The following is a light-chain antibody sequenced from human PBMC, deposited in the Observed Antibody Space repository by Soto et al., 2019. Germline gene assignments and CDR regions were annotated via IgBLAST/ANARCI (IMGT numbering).Light chain of an antibody. V-gene: IGKV3-20*01. CDR3: QQYGSSPPWT. Sequence: EIVLTQSPGTLSLSPGERATLSCRASQSVSSSYLAWYQQKPCQAPRLLIYGASSRATGIPDRFSGSGYGTDFTLTISRLEPEDFAVYYCQQYGSSPPWTFGQGTKVEIK. J-gene: IGKJ1*01. CDR1: QSVSSSY. CDR2: GAS.